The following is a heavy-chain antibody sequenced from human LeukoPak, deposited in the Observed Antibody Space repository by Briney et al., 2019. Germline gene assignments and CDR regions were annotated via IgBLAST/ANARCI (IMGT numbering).Heavy chain of an antibody. D-gene: IGHD6-13*01. J-gene: IGHJ4*02. V-gene: IGHV3-7*01. CDR2: IKQDGSEK. CDR3: ARDGYSSSWYADY. CDR1: GFTFSSYW. Sequence: PGGSLRLSCAASGFTFSSYWMSWVRQAPGKGLEWVANIKQDGSEKYYVDSVKGRFTISRDNAKNSLYLQMNSLRAEDTAVYYCARDGYSSSWYADYWGQGTLVTVSS.